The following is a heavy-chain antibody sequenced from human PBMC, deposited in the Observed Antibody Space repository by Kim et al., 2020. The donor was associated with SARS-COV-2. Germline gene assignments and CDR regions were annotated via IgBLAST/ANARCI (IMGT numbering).Heavy chain of an antibody. V-gene: IGHV1-69*04. D-gene: IGHD1-1*01. CDR1: GGTFSSYA. Sequence: SVKVSCKASGGTFSSYAISWVRQAPGQGLEWMGRIIPILGIANYAQKFQGRVTITADKSTSTAYMELSSLRSEDTAVYYCASEGVQLERGTYYFDYWGQGTLVTVSS. CDR2: IIPILGIA. J-gene: IGHJ4*02. CDR3: ASEGVQLERGTYYFDY.